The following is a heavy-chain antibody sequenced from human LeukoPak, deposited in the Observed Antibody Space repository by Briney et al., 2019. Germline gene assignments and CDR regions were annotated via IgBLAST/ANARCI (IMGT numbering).Heavy chain of an antibody. CDR3: ARGPSGSDY. V-gene: IGHV1-2*06. Sequence: GASVKVSCKASGGTFSSYAISWVRQAPGQGLEWMGRINPSSGGTNYAQKFQGRVTMTSDTSINTAYLDLSSLRSDDTAVYYCARGPSGSDYWGQGTLVIVSS. J-gene: IGHJ4*02. CDR2: INPSSGGT. D-gene: IGHD3-10*01. CDR1: GGTFSSYA.